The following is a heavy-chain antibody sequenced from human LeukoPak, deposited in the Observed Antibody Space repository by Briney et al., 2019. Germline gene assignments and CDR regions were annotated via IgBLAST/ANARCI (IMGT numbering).Heavy chain of an antibody. Sequence: GGSLRLSCAASVFTFSSYWMSWVRQAPGKGLEWVANIKQDGSEKYYVDSVKGRFTISRDNAKNSLYLQMNSLRAEDTAVYYCARDPVGGWYGRDYWGQGTLVTVSS. CDR1: VFTFSSYW. CDR3: ARDPVGGWYGRDY. J-gene: IGHJ4*02. D-gene: IGHD6-19*01. CDR2: IKQDGSEK. V-gene: IGHV3-7*01.